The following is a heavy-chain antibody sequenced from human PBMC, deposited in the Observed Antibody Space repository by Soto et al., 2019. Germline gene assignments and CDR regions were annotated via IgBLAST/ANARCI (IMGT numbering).Heavy chain of an antibody. D-gene: IGHD3-9*01. J-gene: IGHJ5*02. CDR3: ARSLFDWLLTGINWFDP. Sequence: TLSRTGTFSGGSSRSGCYYWSWIRQHPGKGLEWIGYIYYSGSTYYNPSLKSRFTISVDTSKNQFSLKLSSVTAADTAVYYCARSLFDWLLTGINWFDPWGQGTLVNVSS. CDR1: GGSSRSGCYY. CDR2: IYYSGST. V-gene: IGHV4-31*03.